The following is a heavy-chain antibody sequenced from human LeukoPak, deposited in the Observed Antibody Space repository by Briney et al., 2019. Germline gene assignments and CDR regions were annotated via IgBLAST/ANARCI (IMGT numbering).Heavy chain of an antibody. CDR3: ARGHDSDLYNCFEP. D-gene: IGHD3-16*02. Sequence: ASVKVSCKASGYTFSSYGISWLRQAPGQGREWMGWISAYNGNTNYAQKLQGRVTMTTDTSTSTAYMELRSLRSDDTAVYYCARGHDSDLYNCFEPWGQGTLVTVSS. J-gene: IGHJ5*02. CDR2: ISAYNGNT. CDR1: GYTFSSYG. V-gene: IGHV1-18*01.